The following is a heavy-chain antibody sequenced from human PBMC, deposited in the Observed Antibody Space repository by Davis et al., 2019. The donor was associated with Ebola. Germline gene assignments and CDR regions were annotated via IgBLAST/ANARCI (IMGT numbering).Heavy chain of an antibody. V-gene: IGHV3-33*06. CDR1: GFTFSDFA. D-gene: IGHD2-15*01. CDR2: IWFDGSNE. CDR3: VKVGGTSYGDYYYGMDV. Sequence: LSLTCAASGFTFSDFAMHWVRQAPGKGLEWVAVIWFDGSNEYYADSVKGRFTISRDNSKNTLYLHMKSLRADDTAVHYCVKVGGTSYGDYYYGMDVWGKGTTVTVSS. J-gene: IGHJ6*04.